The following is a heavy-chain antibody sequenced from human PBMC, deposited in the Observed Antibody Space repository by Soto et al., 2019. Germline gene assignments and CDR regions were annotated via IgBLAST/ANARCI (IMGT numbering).Heavy chain of an antibody. J-gene: IGHJ2*01. CDR1: GYTFTSYG. V-gene: IGHV1-18*01. CDR3: ARDRPLGVAGDWYFDL. Sequence: QVQLVQSGAEVKKPGASVKVSCKASGYTFTSYGISWVRQAPGQGLEWMGWISAYNGNTNYAQKLQGRVTMTTDTSTSTAYTELRSLRSDDTAVYYCARDRPLGVAGDWYFDLWGRGTLVTVSS. CDR2: ISAYNGNT. D-gene: IGHD6-19*01.